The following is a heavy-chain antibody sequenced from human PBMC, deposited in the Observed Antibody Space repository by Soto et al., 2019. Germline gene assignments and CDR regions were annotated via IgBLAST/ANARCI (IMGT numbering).Heavy chain of an antibody. J-gene: IGHJ6*03. Sequence: PGGPKRLSCAVAWCTIVSYGGRRVIQAPSKGLEWVAVIWYDGSNKYYADSVKGRFTISRDNSKNTLYLQMNSLRAEDTAVYYCARDPRVLLFLEWSPHGNYYYYMAFWGKGSTVT. CDR2: IWYDGSNK. D-gene: IGHD3-3*01. V-gene: IGHV3-33*01. CDR1: WCTIVSYG. CDR3: ARDPRVLLFLEWSPHGNYYYYMAF.